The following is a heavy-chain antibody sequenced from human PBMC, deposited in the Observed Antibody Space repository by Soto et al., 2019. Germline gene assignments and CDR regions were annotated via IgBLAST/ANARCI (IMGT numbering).Heavy chain of an antibody. D-gene: IGHD5-12*01. CDR3: AKRLIVATITPPYDY. Sequence: GVSLRLSCAASGFTFSRHAMRWVRQAPGKGLEWVSAISGSGGSTYYADSVKGRFTISRDNSKNTLYLQMNSLRAEDTAVYYCAKRLIVATITPPYDYWGQGTLVTVSS. J-gene: IGHJ4*02. CDR2: ISGSGGST. V-gene: IGHV3-23*01. CDR1: GFTFSRHA.